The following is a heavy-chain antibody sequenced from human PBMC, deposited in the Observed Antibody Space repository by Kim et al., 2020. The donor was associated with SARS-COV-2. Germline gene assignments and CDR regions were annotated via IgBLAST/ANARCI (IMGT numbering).Heavy chain of an antibody. CDR1: GGSISSSSYY. CDR3: ARRGYSYGFGGRGGWYFDY. CDR2: IYYSGST. J-gene: IGHJ4*02. Sequence: SETLSLTCTVSGGSISSSSYYWGWIRQLPGKGLEWIGSIYYSGSTYYNPSLKSRVTISVDTSKNQFSLKLSSVTAADTAVYYCARRGYSYGFGGRGGWYFDYWGQGTLVTVSS. V-gene: IGHV4-39*01. D-gene: IGHD5-18*01.